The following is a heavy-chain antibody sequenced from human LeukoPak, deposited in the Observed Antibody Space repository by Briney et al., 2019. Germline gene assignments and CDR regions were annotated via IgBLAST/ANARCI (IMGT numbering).Heavy chain of an antibody. J-gene: IGHJ4*02. CDR1: GFTFSTYW. D-gene: IGHD3-10*01. Sequence: GGSLRLSCTASGFTFSTYWINWVRQSPGKGLVWVALINGDGSTTTHADSVKGRFAISRDNAKNTAYLQMNSLGDEDTAVYFCARDYAGSPDYWGQGTLVTVSA. CDR3: ARDYAGSPDY. V-gene: IGHV3-74*03. CDR2: INGDGSTT.